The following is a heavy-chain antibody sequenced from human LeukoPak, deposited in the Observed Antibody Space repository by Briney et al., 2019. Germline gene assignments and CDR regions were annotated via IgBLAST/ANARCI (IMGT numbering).Heavy chain of an antibody. CDR2: ISGSSSYI. CDR3: ARDLENYYDSSGYYSPALGY. CDR1: GFTFSSYS. D-gene: IGHD3-22*01. J-gene: IGHJ4*02. Sequence: GGSLRLSCAASGFTFSSYSMNWVRQAPGKGLEWVSSISGSSSYIYYADSVKGRFTISRGNAKNSLYLQMNSLRAEDTAVYYCARDLENYYDSSGYYSPALGYWGQGTLVTVSS. V-gene: IGHV3-21*01.